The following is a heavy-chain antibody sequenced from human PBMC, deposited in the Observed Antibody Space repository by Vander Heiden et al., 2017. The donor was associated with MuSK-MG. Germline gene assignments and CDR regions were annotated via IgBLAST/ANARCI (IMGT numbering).Heavy chain of an antibody. CDR1: GGSISSCNW. Sequence: QVQLQESVPALVKPSGTLSLTCAVSGGSISSCNWWSWVRQPPGKGLEWIGEIYHSGSTNYNPSLKSRVTISVDKSKNQFSLKLSSVTAADTAVYYCATYNYDFWSGYYDLTGWGQGTLVTVSS. CDR3: ATYNYDFWSGYYDLTG. D-gene: IGHD3-3*01. V-gene: IGHV4-4*02. J-gene: IGHJ4*02. CDR2: IYHSGST.